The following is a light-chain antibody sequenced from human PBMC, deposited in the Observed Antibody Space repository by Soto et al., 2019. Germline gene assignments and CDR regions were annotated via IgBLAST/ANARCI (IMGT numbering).Light chain of an antibody. Sequence: EIVLTQSPATLSLSPGERATLSCRASQSVSSYLAWYQQKPGQAPRLLIYDASNRATGIPARFSGSGSGTDFTLTISSLEPEDFAVYYCQQRSNWSTCGQETRLEIK. J-gene: IGKJ5*01. CDR1: QSVSSY. V-gene: IGKV3-11*01. CDR3: QQRSNWST. CDR2: DAS.